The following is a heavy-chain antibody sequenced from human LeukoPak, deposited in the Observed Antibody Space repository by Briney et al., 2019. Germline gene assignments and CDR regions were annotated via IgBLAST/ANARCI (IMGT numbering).Heavy chain of an antibody. CDR1: GFTFSSYA. V-gene: IGHV3-48*03. J-gene: IGHJ4*02. CDR3: ARDSEYPKRHFDY. CDR2: IISSGSTI. D-gene: IGHD2/OR15-2a*01. Sequence: QSGGSLRLSCAASGFTFSSYAMSWVRQAPGKGLEWVSYIISSGSTIDYADSVKGRFTISRDNAKNSLYLQMNSLRAEDTAVYYCARDSEYPKRHFDYWGQGTLVTVSS.